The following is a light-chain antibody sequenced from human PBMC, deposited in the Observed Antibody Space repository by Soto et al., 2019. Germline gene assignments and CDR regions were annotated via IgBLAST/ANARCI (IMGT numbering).Light chain of an antibody. Sequence: QSALTQPPSVSAAPGQKVTISCTGSSSNIGAGYDVHWYQQLPGTAPKLLIYGNSNRPSGVPDRFSGSKSGTSASLAITGLKAEDEADNYCQSYDSSLGGSVFGSGTKVTVL. CDR3: QSYDSSLGGSV. CDR1: SSNIGAGYD. V-gene: IGLV1-40*01. J-gene: IGLJ1*01. CDR2: GNS.